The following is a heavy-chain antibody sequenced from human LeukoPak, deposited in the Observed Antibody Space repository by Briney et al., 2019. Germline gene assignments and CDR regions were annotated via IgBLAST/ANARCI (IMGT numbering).Heavy chain of an antibody. CDR2: IKSKTDGGTT. V-gene: IGHV3-15*01. D-gene: IGHD3-3*01. J-gene: IGHJ4*02. Sequence: PGGSLRLSCAASGFTFSNAWMSWVRQAPGKGLEWVGRIKSKTDGGTTDYAAPVKGRFTISRDDSKNTLYLQMNSLKTEDTAVYYCEVDFWSGHILEYYFDYWGQGTLVTVSS. CDR1: GFTFSNAW. CDR3: EVDFWSGHILEYYFDY.